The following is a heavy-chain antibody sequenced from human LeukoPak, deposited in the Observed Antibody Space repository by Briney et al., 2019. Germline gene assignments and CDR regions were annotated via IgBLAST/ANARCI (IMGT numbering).Heavy chain of an antibody. CDR3: AELGITMIGGV. J-gene: IGHJ6*04. CDR2: INSDGSST. CDR1: GFTFSTFW. D-gene: IGHD3-10*02. Sequence: GGTLRLSCAASGFTFSTFWMHWVRQSPGQGLVWVSRINSDGSSTTYADSVMARFNIPRDNATHTLYLQINSLRCADPAVYYCAELGITMIGGVWGKGTTVTISS. V-gene: IGHV3-74*01.